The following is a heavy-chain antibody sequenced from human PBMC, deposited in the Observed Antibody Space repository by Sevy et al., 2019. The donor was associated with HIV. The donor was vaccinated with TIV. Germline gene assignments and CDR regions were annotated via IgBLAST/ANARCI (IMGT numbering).Heavy chain of an antibody. Sequence: SETLSLTCTVSGGSISSGDYYWSWIRQPPGKGLEWIGYIYYSGSTYYNPSLKSRVTISVDTSKHQFSLKLSSVTAAYTAVYYCARDRGMGGVIDYWGQGTLVTVSS. D-gene: IGHD3-16*01. CDR3: ARDRGMGGVIDY. CDR1: GGSISSGDYY. CDR2: IYYSGST. V-gene: IGHV4-30-4*01. J-gene: IGHJ4*02.